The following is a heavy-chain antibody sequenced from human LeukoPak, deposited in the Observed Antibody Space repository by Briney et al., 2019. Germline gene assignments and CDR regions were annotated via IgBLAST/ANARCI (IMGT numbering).Heavy chain of an antibody. V-gene: IGHV1-69*13. CDR1: GGTFSSYA. CDR2: IIPIFGTA. Sequence: ASVKVSCKASGGTFSSYAISWVRQAPGQGLEWMGGIIPIFGTANYAQKFQGRVTITADGSTSTAYMELSSLRSEDTAVYYCAYMYSSGWHYYYYGMDVWGQGTTVTVSS. CDR3: AYMYSSGWHYYYYGMDV. J-gene: IGHJ6*02. D-gene: IGHD6-19*01.